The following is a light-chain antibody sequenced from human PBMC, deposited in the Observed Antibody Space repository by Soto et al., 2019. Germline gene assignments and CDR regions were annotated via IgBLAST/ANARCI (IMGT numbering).Light chain of an antibody. CDR2: AAS. V-gene: IGKV1-39*01. CDR3: QQSFASPRT. CDR1: EDINRY. Sequence: DIQMTQSPSTLSASLGDRVTITCLASEDINRYLHWYQQKPGKAPTVLIYAASTLQGGVPSRFSGSGSGTYFTLTISSLQPEDFATYYCQQSFASPRTFSQGTKVDI. J-gene: IGKJ1*01.